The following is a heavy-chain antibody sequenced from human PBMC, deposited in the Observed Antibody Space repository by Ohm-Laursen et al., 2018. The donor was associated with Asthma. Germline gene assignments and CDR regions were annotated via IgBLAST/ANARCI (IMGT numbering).Heavy chain of an antibody. CDR3: ARGSGYHIF. CDR1: GGSISSGGYY. Sequence: TLSLTCTVSGGSISSGGYYWSWIRQHPGKGLEWIGYIYYSGSTNYNPSLESRLTISVDTSQNQFFLTLSSVTAADTAVYYCARGSGYHIFWGQGTLVTVSS. D-gene: IGHD3-3*01. CDR2: IYYSGST. J-gene: IGHJ4*02. V-gene: IGHV4-31*03.